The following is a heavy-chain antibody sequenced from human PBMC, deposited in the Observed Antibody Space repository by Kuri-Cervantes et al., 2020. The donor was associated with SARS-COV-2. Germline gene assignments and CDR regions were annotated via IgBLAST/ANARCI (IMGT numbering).Heavy chain of an antibody. CDR3: ARDLAVGATSSEYFQH. CDR2: ISYDGSNK. V-gene: IGHV3-30*04. Sequence: RGSLRLSCAASGFTFSSYAMHWVRQAPGKGLEWVAVISYDGSNKYYADSVKGRFTISRDNSKNTLYLQMNSLRAEDTAVYYCARDLAVGATSSEYFQHWGQGTLVTISS. D-gene: IGHD1-26*01. J-gene: IGHJ1*01. CDR1: GFTFSSYA.